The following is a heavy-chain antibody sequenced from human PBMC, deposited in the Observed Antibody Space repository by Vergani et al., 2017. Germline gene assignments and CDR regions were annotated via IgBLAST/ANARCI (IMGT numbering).Heavy chain of an antibody. CDR1: GFTFSTFN. D-gene: IGHD1-26*01. CDR3: SKDEQYTAPWERGYFRVLDV. Sequence: LESGGGLVQPGGSIRLSCFGSGFTFSTFNMHWVRQIPGKGLEYISGISSDGKSTNYAKSVKGRFIVTRDNSKNSLHLQMGNLRVEDTGIYYCSKDEQYTAPWERGYFRVLDVWGQGSTVSVSS. J-gene: IGHJ6*02. V-gene: IGHV3-64*01. CDR2: ISSDGKST.